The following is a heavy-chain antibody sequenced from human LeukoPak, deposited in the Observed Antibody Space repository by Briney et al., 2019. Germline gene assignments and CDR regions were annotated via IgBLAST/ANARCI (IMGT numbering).Heavy chain of an antibody. CDR3: ARDLYYYDSSGYYPSVSDFYY. CDR2: INPSGGST. D-gene: IGHD3-22*01. J-gene: IGHJ4*02. Sequence: ASVKVSCKASGYTFTSYYMHWVRQAPGQGLEWMGIINPSGGSTSYAQKFQGRVTMTRDMSTSTVYMELSSLRSEDTAVNYCARDLYYYDSSGYYPSVSDFYYWGQGTLVTVSS. V-gene: IGHV1-46*01. CDR1: GYTFTSYY.